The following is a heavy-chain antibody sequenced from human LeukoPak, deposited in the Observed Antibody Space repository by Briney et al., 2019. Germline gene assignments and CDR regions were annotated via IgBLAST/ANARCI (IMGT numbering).Heavy chain of an antibody. J-gene: IGHJ4*02. Sequence: PGGSLRLSCAASGFTFSSYSRNWVRQAPGKGLEWVSFISDGSSTIYYADSVKGRFTISRDNAQNSLYLQMNSLRAEDTAVYYCARPDNWNVDCWAQGTLVTVSS. CDR1: GFTFSSYS. D-gene: IGHD1-20*01. CDR3: ARPDNWNVDC. V-gene: IGHV3-48*01. CDR2: ISDGSSTI.